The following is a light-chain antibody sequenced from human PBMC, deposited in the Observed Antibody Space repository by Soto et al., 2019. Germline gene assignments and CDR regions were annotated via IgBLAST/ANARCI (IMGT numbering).Light chain of an antibody. J-gene: IGLJ2*01. Sequence: QSALTQPRSVSGSPGQSVTISCTGTSSDVGGYNYVSWYQHHPGKAPKLMIYDVIKRTSGVPDRFSGSKSGNTASLTISGLQAEDEADYYCCSYAGSYTWVFGGGTKLTVL. CDR3: CSYAGSYTWV. V-gene: IGLV2-11*01. CDR1: SSDVGGYNY. CDR2: DVI.